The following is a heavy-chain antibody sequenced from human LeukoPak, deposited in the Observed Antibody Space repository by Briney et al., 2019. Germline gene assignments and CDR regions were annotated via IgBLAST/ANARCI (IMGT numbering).Heavy chain of an antibody. CDR3: ARGRGSRAFGNY. J-gene: IGHJ4*02. CDR1: GGSFSGYY. V-gene: IGHV4-34*01. D-gene: IGHD3-16*01. Sequence: SETLSLTCAVYGGSFSGYYWSWIRQPPGKGLEWIGEINHSGSTNYNPSLKSRVTISVDTSKNQFSLKLSSVTAADTAVYYCARGRGSRAFGNYWGQGTLVTVSS. CDR2: INHSGST.